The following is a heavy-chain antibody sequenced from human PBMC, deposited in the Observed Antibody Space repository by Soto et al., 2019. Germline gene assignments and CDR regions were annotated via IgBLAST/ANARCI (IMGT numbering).Heavy chain of an antibody. CDR2: IYWDDDK. J-gene: IGHJ5*02. CDR3: AHSPVPAAENWLDP. V-gene: IGHV2-5*02. Sequence: SGPTLVNPTEPLTLTCTFSGFSLTTSGVGVGWIRQPPGKALECLALIYWDDDKLYSPSLKSRLSITKDISKKQVVLTMTNMEPLDTVTFYWAHSPVPAAENWLDPGGKETLVTVPS. D-gene: IGHD6-13*01. CDR1: GFSLTTSGVG.